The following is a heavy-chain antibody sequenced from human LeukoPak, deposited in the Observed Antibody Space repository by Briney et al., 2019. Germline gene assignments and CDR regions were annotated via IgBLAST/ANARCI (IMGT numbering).Heavy chain of an antibody. D-gene: IGHD3-22*01. CDR1: GGSISSGGYY. J-gene: IGHJ4*02. CDR2: IYYSGST. CDR3: ASRGYYDSSGYYYSFDY. Sequence: SETLSLTCTVSGGSISSGGYYWSWIRQHPGKGLEWIGYIYYSGSTYYNPSLKSRVIISVDTSKNQFSLKLSSVTAADTAVYYCASRGYYDSSGYYYSFDYWGQGTLVTVSS. V-gene: IGHV4-31*03.